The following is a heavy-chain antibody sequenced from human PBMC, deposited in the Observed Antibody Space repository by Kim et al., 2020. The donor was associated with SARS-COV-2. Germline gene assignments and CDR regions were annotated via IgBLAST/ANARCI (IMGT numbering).Heavy chain of an antibody. J-gene: IGHJ6*02. Sequence: SETLSLTCAVYGGSFSGYYWSWIRQPPGKGLEWIGEINHSGSTNYNPSLKSRVTISVDTSKNQFSLKLSSVTAADTAVYYCARGNRRITMVRGGKGYYYYGMDVWGQGTTVTVSS. CDR2: INHSGST. CDR1: GGSFSGYY. V-gene: IGHV4-34*01. CDR3: ARGNRRITMVRGGKGYYYYGMDV. D-gene: IGHD3-10*01.